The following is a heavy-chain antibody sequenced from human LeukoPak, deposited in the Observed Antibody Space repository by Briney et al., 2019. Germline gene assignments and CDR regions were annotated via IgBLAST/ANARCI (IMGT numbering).Heavy chain of an antibody. CDR2: IKQDGSER. D-gene: IGHD5-12*01. Sequence: GGSLRLSCAASGFTLSTFWMGWVRQSPGKGLEWVANIKQDGSERHYVDSVRGRFTISRDNAKNSLYLQMNSLRAEDTAVYYCARPRWLQFGPHDSWGQGTLVTVSS. CDR3: ARPRWLQFGPHDS. V-gene: IGHV3-7*01. J-gene: IGHJ4*02. CDR1: GFTLSTFW.